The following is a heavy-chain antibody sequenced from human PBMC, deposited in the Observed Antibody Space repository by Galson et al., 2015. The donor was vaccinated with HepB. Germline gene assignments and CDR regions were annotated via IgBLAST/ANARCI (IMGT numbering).Heavy chain of an antibody. CDR3: ARVKRGEWYSFYYYGMDV. CDR2: IKEDGSEK. J-gene: IGHJ6*02. Sequence: LSCAASEFILSMYWMNWVRQAPGKGLEWVANIKEDGSEKNYVDSVKGRFTISRDNAKNSLYLQMNSLRAEDTAVYYCARVKRGEWYSFYYYGMDVWGQGTTVTVSS. V-gene: IGHV3-7*05. D-gene: IGHD3-10*01. CDR1: EFILSMYW.